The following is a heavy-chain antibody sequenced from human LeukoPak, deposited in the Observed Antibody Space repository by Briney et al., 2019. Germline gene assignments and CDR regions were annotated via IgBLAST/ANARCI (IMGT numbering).Heavy chain of an antibody. Sequence: PGRSLRLSCAASGFTFSSYGMHWVRQAPGKGLEWVAVIWYDGSNKYYADSVKGRFTISRDNSKSTLYLQMNSLRAEDTAVYYCAREAVDIVVVPAAIRPTYYYYGMDVWGQGTTVTVSS. CDR3: AREAVDIVVVPAAIRPTYYYYGMDV. J-gene: IGHJ6*02. CDR2: IWYDGSNK. V-gene: IGHV3-33*01. D-gene: IGHD2-2*02. CDR1: GFTFSSYG.